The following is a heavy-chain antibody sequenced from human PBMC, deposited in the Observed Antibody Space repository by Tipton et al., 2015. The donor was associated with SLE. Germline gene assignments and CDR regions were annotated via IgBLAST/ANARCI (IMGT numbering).Heavy chain of an antibody. D-gene: IGHD3-10*01. Sequence: TLSLTCAVSGGSISSYYWSWIRQPPGKGLEWIGYIYYSGSTYYNPSPKSRVTISVGTSKNQFSLKLSSVTAADTAVYYCARGVWFGELRGRAFDIWGQGTMVTVSS. CDR3: ARGVWFGELRGRAFDI. CDR1: GGSISSYY. V-gene: IGHV4-59*12. CDR2: IYYSGST. J-gene: IGHJ3*02.